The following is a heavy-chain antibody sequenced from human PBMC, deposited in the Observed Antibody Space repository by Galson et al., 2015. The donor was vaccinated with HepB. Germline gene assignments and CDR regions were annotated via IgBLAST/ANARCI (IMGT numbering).Heavy chain of an antibody. V-gene: IGHV1-46*01. CDR2: IDPRGGST. CDR3: ARDGDLRYFYDTNGYYAFDY. D-gene: IGHD3-22*01. Sequence: SVKVSCKASGYMSAGYYIHWVRQAPGQGLQWLGIIDPRGGSTTYAHQFQGRVTLTRDASASTVYMEMTSLRSEDTAVYYCARDGDLRYFYDTNGYYAFDYWGQGTVISVSS. CDR1: GYMSAGYY. J-gene: IGHJ4*02.